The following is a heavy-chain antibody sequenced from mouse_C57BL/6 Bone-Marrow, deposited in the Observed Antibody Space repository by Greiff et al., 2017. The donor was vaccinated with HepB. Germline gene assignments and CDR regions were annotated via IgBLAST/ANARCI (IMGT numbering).Heavy chain of an antibody. CDR1: GYTFTSYW. J-gene: IGHJ3*01. V-gene: IGHV1-64*01. CDR2: IHPNSGST. D-gene: IGHD1-1*01. CDR3: AVDITSDGSY. Sequence: QVQLQQPGAELVKPGASVKLSCKASGYTFTSYWMHWVKQRPGQGLEWIGMIHPNSGSTNYNEKFKGKATLTVDKSSSTAYMQLSSLTSEDSAVYYCAVDITSDGSYWGQGTLVTVSA.